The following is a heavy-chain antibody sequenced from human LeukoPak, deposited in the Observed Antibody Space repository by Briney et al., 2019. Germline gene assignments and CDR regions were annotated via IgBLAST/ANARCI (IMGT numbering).Heavy chain of an antibody. CDR1: GYSFTSYY. D-gene: IGHD3-10*01. Sequence: GESLKISCQSSGYSFTSYYIAWLRQMPGKGLEWMGVIYPSDSSVTYSPSFQGQVTFSADKSISTAYLQWSSLKASDTAMYFCARTSFVQGVVYWFDPWGQGTQVIVSS. CDR2: IYPSDSSV. V-gene: IGHV5-51*01. CDR3: ARTSFVQGVVYWFDP. J-gene: IGHJ5*02.